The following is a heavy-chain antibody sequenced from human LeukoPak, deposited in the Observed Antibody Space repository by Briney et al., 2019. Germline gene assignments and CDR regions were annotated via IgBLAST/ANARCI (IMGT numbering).Heavy chain of an antibody. J-gene: IGHJ4*02. CDR3: ARASSDFWSGYFDY. D-gene: IGHD3-3*01. Sequence: GGSLRLSCAASGFTVSSNYMSWVRQAPGKGLEWVSVIYSGGSTYYADSVKGRFTISRDNSKNTLYLQMNSLRAEDTAVYYCARASSDFWSGYFDYWGQGTLVTVSS. CDR1: GFTVSSNY. CDR2: IYSGGST. V-gene: IGHV3-53*01.